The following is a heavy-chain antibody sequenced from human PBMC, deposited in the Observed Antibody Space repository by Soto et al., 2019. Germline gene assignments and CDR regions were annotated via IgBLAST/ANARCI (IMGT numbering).Heavy chain of an antibody. Sequence: ASVKVSCKAPGYTFSTYAMHWVRQAPGQSLEWMGWINGGTGQTRYSQRFQDRVTITRDTSAKTTYMDLTSLRSEDTAVYYCARGKGMEENYYYYGMDIWGQGTTVTSP. D-gene: IGHD1-1*01. CDR1: GYTFSTYA. CDR3: ARGKGMEENYYYYGMDI. V-gene: IGHV1-3*01. CDR2: INGGTGQT. J-gene: IGHJ6*02.